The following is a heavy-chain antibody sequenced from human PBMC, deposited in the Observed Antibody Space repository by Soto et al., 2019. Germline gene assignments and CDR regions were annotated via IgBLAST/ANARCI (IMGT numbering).Heavy chain of an antibody. CDR2: IGTAGDP. V-gene: IGHV3-13*05. D-gene: IGHD4-17*01. J-gene: IGHJ6*02. CDR1: GFTFSSYD. Sequence: EVQLVESGGGLVQPGGYLRLSCAASGFTFSSYDMHWVRQATGKGLEWVSAIGTAGDPYYPGSVKGRFTISRENAKNSLYLQMNRLRAGDTAVYYCARSWGCYGDYLGVYGMDVWGQGTTVTVSS. CDR3: ARSWGCYGDYLGVYGMDV.